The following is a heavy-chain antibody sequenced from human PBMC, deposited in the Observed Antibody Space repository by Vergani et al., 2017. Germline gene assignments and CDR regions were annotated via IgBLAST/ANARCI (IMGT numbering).Heavy chain of an antibody. CDR1: GGSFSGYY. CDR2: INNSGST. CDR3: ARLRRIAAAGTPYYGMDV. Sequence: QVQLQQWGAGLLKPSETLSLTCAVYGGSFSGYYWSWIRQPPGKGLQWIGEINNSGSTNYNPSLKSRVTISVDTSKNQFSLKLSSVTAADPAVYYCARLRRIAAAGTPYYGMDVWGQGTTVTVSS. D-gene: IGHD6-13*01. J-gene: IGHJ6*02. V-gene: IGHV4-34*01.